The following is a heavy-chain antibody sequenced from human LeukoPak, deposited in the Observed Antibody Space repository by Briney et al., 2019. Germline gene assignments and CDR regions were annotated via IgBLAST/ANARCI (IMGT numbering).Heavy chain of an antibody. J-gene: IGHJ4*02. CDR2: ISYDGSNK. CDR3: ARDSAIAAAGGYFDY. V-gene: IGHV3-30-3*01. D-gene: IGHD6-13*01. Sequence: GGSLRPSCAASGFTFSSYAMHWVRQAPGKGLEWVAVISYDGSNKYYADSVKGRFTISRDNSKNTLYLQMNSLRAEDTAVYYCARDSAIAAAGGYFDYWGQGTLVTVSS. CDR1: GFTFSSYA.